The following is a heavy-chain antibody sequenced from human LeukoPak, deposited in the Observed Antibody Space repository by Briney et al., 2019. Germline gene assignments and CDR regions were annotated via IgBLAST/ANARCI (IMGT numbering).Heavy chain of an antibody. J-gene: IGHJ3*02. D-gene: IGHD7-27*01. CDR2: IYYSGST. Sequence: SETLSLTCTVSGGSISSSSYYWGWIRQPPGKGLEWIGSIYYSGSTYYNPSLKSRVTISVDTSKNQFSLKLSSVTAADTAVYYCARLLGIPDAFDIWGQGTMVTVSS. CDR1: GGSISSSSYY. V-gene: IGHV4-39*01. CDR3: ARLLGIPDAFDI.